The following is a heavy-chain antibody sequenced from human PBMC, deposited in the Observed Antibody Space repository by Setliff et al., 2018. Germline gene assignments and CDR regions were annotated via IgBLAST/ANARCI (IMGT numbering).Heavy chain of an antibody. CDR1: GYTFRQSI. CDR2: IGVYSGNT. J-gene: IGHJ5*02. CDR3: MRLVRFCSRTVCQRTSGDEA. V-gene: IGHV1-18*01. Sequence: ASVKVSCKAPGYTFRQSIVSWVRQAPGQGLEWLGWIGVYSGNTYSAQRFRGRVSLTTDGSTNTAYLELRGLRSDDTAVYYCMRLVRFCSRTVCQRTSGDEAWGQGTLVTVSS. D-gene: IGHD3-3*01.